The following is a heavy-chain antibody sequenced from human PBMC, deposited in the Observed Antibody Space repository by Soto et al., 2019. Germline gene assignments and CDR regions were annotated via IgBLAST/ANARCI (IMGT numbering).Heavy chain of an antibody. J-gene: IGHJ4*02. Sequence: ASVKVSCKASGYTFTGYYMHWVRQAPGQGLEWMGWINPNSGGTNYAQKFQGWVTMTRDTSISTAYMELSRLGSDDTAVYYCARDSALGYCSGGSCYYFDYWGQGTLVTVSS. CDR1: GYTFTGYY. V-gene: IGHV1-2*04. D-gene: IGHD2-15*01. CDR3: ARDSALGYCSGGSCYYFDY. CDR2: INPNSGGT.